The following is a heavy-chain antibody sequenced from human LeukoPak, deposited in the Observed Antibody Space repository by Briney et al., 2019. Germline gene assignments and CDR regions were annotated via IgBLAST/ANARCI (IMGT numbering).Heavy chain of an antibody. J-gene: IGHJ1*01. CDR2: ISSSGTTM. V-gene: IGHV3-48*03. CDR1: GFSFSSYE. Sequence: PGGSLRLSCAASGFSFSSYEMNWVRQAPGTGLEWVLYISSSGTTMYYADSVKGRFTISRDNAKNSVYLQMNSLRVEDTAVYYCAKGPGPWGQGTRVTVSS. CDR3: AKGPGP.